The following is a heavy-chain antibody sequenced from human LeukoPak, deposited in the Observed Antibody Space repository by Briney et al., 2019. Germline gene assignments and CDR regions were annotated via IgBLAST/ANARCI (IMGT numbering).Heavy chain of an antibody. D-gene: IGHD3-22*01. J-gene: IGHJ4*02. CDR3: ASRGHYDSSGYYLTHFDY. CDR1: GFTFTSYA. V-gene: IGHV3-7*01. Sequence: GGSLRLSCAASGFTFTSYAMSWVRQAPGKGLEWVANIKQDGSEKYYVDSVKGRFTISRDNAKNSLYLQMNSLRAEDTAVYYCASRGHYDSSGYYLTHFDYWGQGTLVTVSS. CDR2: IKQDGSEK.